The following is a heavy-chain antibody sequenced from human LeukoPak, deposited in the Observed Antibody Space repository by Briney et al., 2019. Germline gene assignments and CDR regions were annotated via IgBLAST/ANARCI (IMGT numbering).Heavy chain of an antibody. Sequence: GESLKISCKGSGYSLTSYWIGWVRQMPGKGLEGMGIIYPGDSDTRYSPSFQGQVTISADKSISTAYLQWSSLKASDTAMYYCPTSRAFVAFDYWGQGTLVTVSS. CDR2: IYPGDSDT. D-gene: IGHD3-10*01. J-gene: IGHJ4*02. CDR1: GYSLTSYW. V-gene: IGHV5-51*01. CDR3: PTSRAFVAFDY.